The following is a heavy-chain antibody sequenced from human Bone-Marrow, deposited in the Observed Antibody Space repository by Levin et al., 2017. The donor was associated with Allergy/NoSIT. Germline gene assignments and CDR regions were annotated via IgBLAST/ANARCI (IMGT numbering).Heavy chain of an antibody. D-gene: IGHD1-1*01. Sequence: GESLKISCAASGFTFSTYAMVWVRQAPGKGLEWVSSVSGSGGSTYYADSVKGRFTLSRDNAKNTLYLQMNSLRAEDTATYFCAKATNASPRYYFYMDVWGKGTTVTASS. CDR1: GFTFSTYA. J-gene: IGHJ6*03. CDR2: VSGSGGST. CDR3: AKATNASPRYYFYMDV. V-gene: IGHV3-23*01.